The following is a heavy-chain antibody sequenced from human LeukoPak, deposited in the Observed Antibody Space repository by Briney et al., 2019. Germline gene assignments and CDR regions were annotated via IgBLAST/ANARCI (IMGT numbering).Heavy chain of an antibody. J-gene: IGHJ3*02. CDR1: GFTFSSYA. CDR3: AKRRRYYDFWSDYYGLDAFDI. CDR2: ISGSGGST. Sequence: PGGSLRLSCAASGFTFSSYAMSWVRQAPGKGLEWVSAISGSGGSTYYADSVKGRFTISRDNSKNTLYLQMNSLRAEDTAVYYCAKRRRYYDFWSDYYGLDAFDIWGQGTMVTVSS. D-gene: IGHD3-3*01. V-gene: IGHV3-23*01.